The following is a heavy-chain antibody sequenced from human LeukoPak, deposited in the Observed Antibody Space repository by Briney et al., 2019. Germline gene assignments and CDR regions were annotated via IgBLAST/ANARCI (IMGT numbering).Heavy chain of an antibody. CDR1: GYSIRSSNW. CDR3: ARLSGYGLHYYYYMDV. D-gene: IGHD5-12*01. Sequence: SETLSLTCAVSGYSIRSSNWWGWIRQPPGKGLEWIGSIYYTGSTYYNPSLKSRVTISIDTSKNQFSLKLSSVTAADTAVYYCARLSGYGLHYYYYMDVWGSGTTVTVSS. J-gene: IGHJ6*03. V-gene: IGHV4-38-2*01. CDR2: IYYTGST.